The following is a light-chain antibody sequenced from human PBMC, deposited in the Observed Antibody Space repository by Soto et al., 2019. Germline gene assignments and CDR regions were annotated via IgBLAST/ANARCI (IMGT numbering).Light chain of an antibody. CDR2: EVS. CDR3: MQSTQLPPT. J-gene: IGKJ5*01. CDR1: QSLLHITGETF. V-gene: IGKV2D-29*02. Sequence: DVVMTQTPLSLSVAAGQPASISCKSSQSLLHITGETFLFWYLQKKGQSPQILIYEVSTRVSGVPDRFSGSGSWTDFTLELSRVETDDVCIYYCMQSTQLPPTFGQGTRLEIK.